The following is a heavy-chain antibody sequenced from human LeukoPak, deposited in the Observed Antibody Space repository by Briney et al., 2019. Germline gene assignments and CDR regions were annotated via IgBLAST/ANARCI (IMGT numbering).Heavy chain of an antibody. V-gene: IGHV1-8*01. CDR1: GYIFTNYD. Sequence: GASVKVSCKTSGYIFTNYDINWVRQATGQGLEWMGWMSPNNGNTGYAQKFQGRVTMTRDTSINTAYMELSSLRSEDTAVYYCASNPPRTGDFNYWGQGALVTVSS. J-gene: IGHJ4*02. CDR3: ASNPPRTGDFNY. CDR2: MSPNNGNT. D-gene: IGHD7-27*01.